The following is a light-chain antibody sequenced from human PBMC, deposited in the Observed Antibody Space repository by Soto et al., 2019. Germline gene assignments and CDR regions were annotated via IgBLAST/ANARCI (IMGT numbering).Light chain of an antibody. J-gene: IGLJ2*01. Sequence: QSVLTQTPSASGTPGQRVTISCPGSRSNIGSNAVSWYQQLPGTAPKLLIYNNNQRPSGVPDRFSGSKSGTSAALAISGLQSEDEDEYYCASWDDSLSGVVFGGGTKLTVL. CDR3: ASWDDSLSGVV. V-gene: IGLV1-44*01. CDR2: NNN. CDR1: RSNIGSNA.